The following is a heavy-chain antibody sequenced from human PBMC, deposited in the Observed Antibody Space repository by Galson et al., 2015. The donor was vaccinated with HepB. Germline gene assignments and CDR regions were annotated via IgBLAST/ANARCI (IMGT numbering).Heavy chain of an antibody. D-gene: IGHD4-17*01. J-gene: IGHJ6*02. CDR2: IYYSGST. CDR1: GGSISSYY. CDR3: ARYHYGDYDPNNYYYYGMDV. Sequence: LSLTCTVSGGSISSYYWSWIRQPPGKGLEWIGYIYYSGSTNYNPSLKSRVTISVDTSKNQFSLKLSSVTAADTAVYYCARYHYGDYDPNNYYYYGMDVWGQGTTVTVSS. V-gene: IGHV4-59*01.